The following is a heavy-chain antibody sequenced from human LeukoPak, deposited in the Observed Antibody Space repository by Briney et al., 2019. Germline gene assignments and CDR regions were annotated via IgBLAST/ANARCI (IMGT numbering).Heavy chain of an antibody. CDR2: ISPGGSDT. V-gene: IGHV3-23*01. CDR3: AKRGGYETMAAFDY. J-gene: IGHJ4*02. Sequence: TGGSLRLSCAASGFAFSNAWMSWVRQAPGKGLEWVSAISPGGSDTYYADSVRGRFTVSRDNSKNTLYLQMSSLRAEDSAVYYCAKRGGYETMAAFDYWGQGTLVTVSS. CDR1: GFAFSNAW. D-gene: IGHD5-12*01.